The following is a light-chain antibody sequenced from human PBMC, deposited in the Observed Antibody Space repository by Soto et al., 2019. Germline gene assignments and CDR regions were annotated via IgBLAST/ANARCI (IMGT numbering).Light chain of an antibody. J-gene: IGKJ5*01. V-gene: IGKV3-20*01. Sequence: EIALTQSPGTLSLSPGERATLFCRASQSVSSSYLAWYQQKPGQAPRLLIYGASGRTTAIPDRFSGSRSGTAFTLTISRPEPEDFAVYYCQQYGSSPPVTFGQGTRREIK. CDR3: QQYGSSPPVT. CDR2: GAS. CDR1: QSVSSSY.